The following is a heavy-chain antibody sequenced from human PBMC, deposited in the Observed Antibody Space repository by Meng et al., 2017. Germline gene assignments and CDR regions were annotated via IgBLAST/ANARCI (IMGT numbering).Heavy chain of an antibody. CDR1: GFTFSSYA. CDR3: ARDLRRMVRGVTGFDP. D-gene: IGHD3-10*01. J-gene: IGHJ5*02. CDR2: ISYDGSNK. Sequence: LSLTCAASGFTFSSYAMHWVRQAPGKGLEWVAVISYDGSNKYYADSVKGRFTISRDNSKNTLYLQMNSLRAEDTAVYYCARDLRRMVRGVTGFDPWGQGTRVTVSS. V-gene: IGHV3-30*01.